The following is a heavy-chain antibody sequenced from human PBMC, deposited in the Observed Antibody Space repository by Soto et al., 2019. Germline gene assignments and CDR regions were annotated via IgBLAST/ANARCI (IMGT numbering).Heavy chain of an antibody. CDR3: ARGTYYYDSSGPLFDY. CDR1: GFTFSSYG. V-gene: IGHV3-33*01. CDR2: IWYDGSNK. Sequence: QVQPVESGGGVVQPGRSLRLSCAASGFTFSSYGMHWVRQAPGKGLEWVAVIWYDGSNKYYADSVKGRFTISRDNSKNTLYLQMNSLRAEDTAVYYCARGTYYYDSSGPLFDYWGQGTLVTVSS. J-gene: IGHJ4*02. D-gene: IGHD3-22*01.